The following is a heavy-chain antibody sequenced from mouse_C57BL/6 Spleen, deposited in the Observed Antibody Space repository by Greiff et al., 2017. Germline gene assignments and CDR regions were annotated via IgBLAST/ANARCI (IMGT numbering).Heavy chain of an antibody. Sequence: QVQLQQPGAELARPGASVKLSCKASGYTFTSYGISWVKQRTGQGLEWIGEIYPRSGNTYYNEKFKGKAPLTVDKPSSTAYKELRSLTSEDSSVYFCAGYYDGGSPYWGQGTLVTVSA. CDR3: AGYYDGGSPY. CDR2: IYPRSGNT. J-gene: IGHJ3*01. CDR1: GYTFTSYG. D-gene: IGHD1-1*01. V-gene: IGHV1-81*01.